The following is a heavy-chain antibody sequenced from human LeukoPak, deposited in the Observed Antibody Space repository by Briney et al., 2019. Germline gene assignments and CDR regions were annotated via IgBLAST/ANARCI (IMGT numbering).Heavy chain of an antibody. CDR1: GFTFSSYA. CDR2: LSYEGSNE. V-gene: IGHV3-30*01. CDR3: ARGRQYFYGSGILGWIDP. J-gene: IGHJ5*02. Sequence: GGSLRLSCAASGFTFSSYAMHWVRQAPGKGLEWVAALSYEGSNEYYAFSVKGRFTISRDNSKNTLYLKMNSLRAEDMAVYYCARGRQYFYGSGILGWIDPWGQGTLVTVSS. D-gene: IGHD3-10*01.